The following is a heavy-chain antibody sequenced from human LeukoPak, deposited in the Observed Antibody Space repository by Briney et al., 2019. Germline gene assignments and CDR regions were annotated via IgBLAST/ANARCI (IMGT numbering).Heavy chain of an antibody. Sequence: PSETLSLTCAVSGYSISSGYYWGWIQQPPGKGLEWIGSIYHSGSTYYNPSLKSRVTISVDTSKNQFSLKLSSVTAADTAVYYCARRNWGPVDYWGQGTLVTVSS. V-gene: IGHV4-38-2*01. J-gene: IGHJ4*02. D-gene: IGHD7-27*01. CDR2: IYHSGST. CDR3: ARRNWGPVDY. CDR1: GYSISSGYY.